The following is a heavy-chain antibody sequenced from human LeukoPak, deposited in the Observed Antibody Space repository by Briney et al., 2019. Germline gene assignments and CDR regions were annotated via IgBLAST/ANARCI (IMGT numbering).Heavy chain of an antibody. CDR3: ARNYDILTGYCFDY. J-gene: IGHJ4*02. CDR1: GFTFSSYS. D-gene: IGHD3-9*01. Sequence: PGGSLRLSCAASGFTFSSYSMTWVRQAPGKGLEWVSYISSSSSTVYYADSVKGRFTISRDNAKNSLYLQMNSLRDEDTAVYYCARNYDILTGYCFDYWGQGTLVTVSS. V-gene: IGHV3-48*02. CDR2: ISSSSSTV.